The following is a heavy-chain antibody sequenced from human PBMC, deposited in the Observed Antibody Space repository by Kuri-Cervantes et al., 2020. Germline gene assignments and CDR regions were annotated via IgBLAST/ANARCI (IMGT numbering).Heavy chain of an antibody. Sequence: ASVKVSCKASGYTFTGYYMHWVRQAPGQGLEWMGWINPNSGGTNYAQKFQGRVTMTRDTSISTAYMELSRLRSDDAAVYYCARGNCGGDCSIDYWCQGTLVTVSS. CDR2: INPNSGGT. D-gene: IGHD2-21*02. CDR3: ARGNCGGDCSIDY. V-gene: IGHV1-2*02. CDR1: GYTFTGYY. J-gene: IGHJ4*02.